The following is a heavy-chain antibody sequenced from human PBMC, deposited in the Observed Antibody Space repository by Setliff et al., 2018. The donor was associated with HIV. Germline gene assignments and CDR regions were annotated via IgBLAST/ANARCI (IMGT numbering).Heavy chain of an antibody. CDR2: IYTSGST. CDR1: GGSISSYY. V-gene: IGHV4-4*09. D-gene: IGHD3-16*01. J-gene: IGHJ4*02. CDR3: ARRPWGFDY. Sequence: PSETLSLTCTVSGGSISSYYWSWIRQPPGKGLEWIGYIYTSGSTNYNPSLKSRVTISVDASKNQFSLKLSSVTAADTAIYYCARRPWGFDYWGQGTLVTVSS.